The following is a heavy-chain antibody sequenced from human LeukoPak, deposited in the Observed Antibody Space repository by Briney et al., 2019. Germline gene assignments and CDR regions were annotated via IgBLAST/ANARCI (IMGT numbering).Heavy chain of an antibody. J-gene: IGHJ6*02. V-gene: IGHV3-23*01. CDR1: GFTFSSYA. CDR2: ISGSGGST. Sequence: VGSLRLSCAASGFTFSSYAMSWVRQAPGQGLEWVSAISGSGGSTYYADSVKGRFTISRDNSKNTMYLQLTSLRAEDTAVYYCAKVGADWSGYDYYGLDVWGQGTTVTVSS. D-gene: IGHD1-26*01. CDR3: AKVGADWSGYDYYGLDV.